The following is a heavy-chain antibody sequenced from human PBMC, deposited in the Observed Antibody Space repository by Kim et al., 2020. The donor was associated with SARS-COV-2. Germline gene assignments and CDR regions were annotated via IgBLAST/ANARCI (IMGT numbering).Heavy chain of an antibody. CDR3: ARTVGGGYDTPYYFDY. Sequence: GGSLRLSCAASGFTFQDYSMHWVRQAPGKGLEWVSSINCSGHSTYYADSVKGRFTISRDNSKNSLYLQMNSLRTEDTALYYCARTVGGGYDTPYYFDYWGQGTLVTVSS. CDR1: GFTFQDYS. CDR2: INCSGHST. J-gene: IGHJ4*02. V-gene: IGHV3-43*01. D-gene: IGHD5-12*01.